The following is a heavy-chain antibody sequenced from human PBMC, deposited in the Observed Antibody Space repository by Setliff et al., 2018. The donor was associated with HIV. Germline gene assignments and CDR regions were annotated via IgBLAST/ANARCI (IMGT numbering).Heavy chain of an antibody. V-gene: IGHV3-30*04. D-gene: IGHD3-3*01. CDR3: ARAFGYYDFWSGYSGDEFDI. Sequence: SLRLSCAASGFSFNNYVMHWVRHAPGKGLEWVAVISYDGSDIYYADSVKGGFTISRENSKNTLYLQMNSLRPEDTAVYYCARAFGYYDFWSGYSGDEFDIWGQGTTVTVSS. CDR2: ISYDGSDI. J-gene: IGHJ3*02. CDR1: GFSFNNYV.